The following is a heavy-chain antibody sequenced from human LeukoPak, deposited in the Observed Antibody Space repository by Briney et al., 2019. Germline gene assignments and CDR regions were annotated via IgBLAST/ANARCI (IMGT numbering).Heavy chain of an antibody. CDR1: GYSISSGYY. J-gene: IGHJ4*02. CDR3: ERERSSSSDY. Sequence: PSETLSLTCAVSGYSISSGYYWGWIRQPPGKGLEWIGSIYHSGSTYYNPPLKSRVTISVDTSKNQFSLKLSSVTASDAAIYYCERERSSSSDYWGQGTLVTVSS. CDR2: IYHSGST. V-gene: IGHV4-38-2*02. D-gene: IGHD6-6*01.